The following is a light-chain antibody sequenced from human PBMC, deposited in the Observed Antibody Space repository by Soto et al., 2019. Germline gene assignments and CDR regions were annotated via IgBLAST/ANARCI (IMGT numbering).Light chain of an antibody. CDR3: QHYGSSLWT. J-gene: IGKJ1*01. CDR1: QSVTSTY. Sequence: EIVLTQSPGTLSFSPGERATLSFGATQSVTSTYLAWYQHKPGQAPRLVSYGTSTRAAGIPYRISGSGSGTGFTLTISRLESDDFAVYYCQHYGSSLWTFGQGTKVEIK. V-gene: IGKV3-20*01. CDR2: GTS.